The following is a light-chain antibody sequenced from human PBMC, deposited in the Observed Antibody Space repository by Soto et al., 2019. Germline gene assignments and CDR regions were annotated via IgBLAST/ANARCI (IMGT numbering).Light chain of an antibody. CDR2: ESK. CDR1: SGSIASNY. CDR3: QSYNSTNHVV. V-gene: IGLV6-57*01. J-gene: IGLJ2*01. Sequence: NFLLTQPHSVSESPGKTVTTSCTPSSGSIASNYVQWYQQRPGSSPATVIYESKQRPSGVPDRFSGSIDSSSNSASLTISGLKTEDEADYYCQSYNSTNHVVIGGGTKLTVL.